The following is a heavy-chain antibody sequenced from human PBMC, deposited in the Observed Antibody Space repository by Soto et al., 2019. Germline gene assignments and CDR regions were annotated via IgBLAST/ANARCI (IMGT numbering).Heavy chain of an antibody. CDR3: ARQDYDYIWGSYRH. CDR2: IYYSGST. Sequence: PSETLSLTCTVSGGSISSSSYYWGWIRQPPGKGLEWIGSIYYSGSTYYNPSLKSRVTISVDTSKNQFSLKLSSVTAADTAVYYCARQDYDYIWGSYRHWGQGTLVTVSS. J-gene: IGHJ4*02. CDR1: GGSISSSSYY. D-gene: IGHD3-16*02. V-gene: IGHV4-39*01.